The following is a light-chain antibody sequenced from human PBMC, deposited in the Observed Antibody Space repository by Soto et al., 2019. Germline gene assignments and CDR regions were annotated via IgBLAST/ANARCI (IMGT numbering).Light chain of an antibody. Sequence: IQLTQSPSSLSASVGDRVTITCRASQGISSYLAWYQQKPGKAPKLLIYAASTLQSGVPSRFSGSGSGTDFTLTISSLQPEDFATYYCQQLNRYPSGLTFGGGTKVEIK. CDR2: AAS. CDR3: QQLNRYPSGLT. CDR1: QGISSY. J-gene: IGKJ4*01. V-gene: IGKV1-9*01.